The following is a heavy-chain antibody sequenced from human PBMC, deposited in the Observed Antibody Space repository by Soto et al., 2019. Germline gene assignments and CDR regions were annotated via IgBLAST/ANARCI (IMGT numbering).Heavy chain of an antibody. V-gene: IGHV1-24*01. Sequence: GASVKVSWEVSGYTLTELSMHWVRQAPGKGLEWMGGFDPEDGETIYAQKFQGRVTMTEDTSTDTAYMELSSLRSEDTAVYYCATDLDYDSSDAFDIWGQATMVTVSS. J-gene: IGHJ3*02. CDR2: FDPEDGET. CDR3: ATDLDYDSSDAFDI. D-gene: IGHD3-3*01. CDR1: GYTLTELS.